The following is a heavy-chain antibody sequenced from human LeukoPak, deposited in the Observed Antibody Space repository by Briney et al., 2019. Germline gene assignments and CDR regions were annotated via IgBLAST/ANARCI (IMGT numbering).Heavy chain of an antibody. V-gene: IGHV3-7*03. Sequence: GGSLRLSCAASGFTFSSYWMSWVRQAPGKGLEWVANIKQDGSEKDYVDSVKGRFTISRDNSKNTLYLQMNSLRAEDTAVYYCAKPGLALRYYFDYWGRGTLVTVSS. CDR2: IKQDGSEK. CDR1: GFTFSSYW. CDR3: AKPGLALRYYFDY. D-gene: IGHD3/OR15-3a*01. J-gene: IGHJ4*02.